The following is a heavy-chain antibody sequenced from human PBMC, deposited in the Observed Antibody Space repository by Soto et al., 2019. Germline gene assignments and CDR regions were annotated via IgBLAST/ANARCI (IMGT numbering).Heavy chain of an antibody. D-gene: IGHD3-10*01. V-gene: IGHV4-30-4*01. J-gene: IGHJ5*02. CDR3: ARGVDYYGSGTWETNWFDP. Sequence: SETLSLTCTVSGGSISSGDYYWSWIRQPPGKGLEWIGYIYYSGSTYYNPSLKSRVTISVDTSKNQFSLKLSSVTAADTAVYYCARGVDYYGSGTWETNWFDPWGQRTLVTVSS. CDR2: IYYSGST. CDR1: GGSISSGDYY.